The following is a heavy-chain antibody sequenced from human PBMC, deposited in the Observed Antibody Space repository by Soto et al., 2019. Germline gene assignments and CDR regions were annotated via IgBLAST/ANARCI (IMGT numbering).Heavy chain of an antibody. D-gene: IGHD2-8*01. CDR3: LTDNPAAHYWCCDY. J-gene: IGHJ4*02. Sequence: EVQLVESGGGLVKPGGSLRLSCAASGLTVSNAWMNWVRQAPGKRLEWVGRIKSKTDGGTTDYHATVKGRLTISRDDSKNTLYLQMTSLDTEDTAVYYCLTDNPAAHYWCCDYWGQGTLVTVSS. CDR1: GLTVSNAW. V-gene: IGHV3-15*07. CDR2: IKSKTDGGTT.